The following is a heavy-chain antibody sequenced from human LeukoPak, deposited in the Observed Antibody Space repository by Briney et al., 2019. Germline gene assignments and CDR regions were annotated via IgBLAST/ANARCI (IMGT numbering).Heavy chain of an antibody. CDR1: GFTFSNYA. CDR3: AKGHRASSSYHFDY. J-gene: IGHJ4*02. Sequence: GGSLRLSCATSGFTFSNYAMSWVSPAPGKGLELVSSISGGGDKTYYEDSVKGRFTTSRDKSENTVNLQMNSLRAEDTAVYYCAKGHRASSSYHFDYWGQGSQVTVSS. V-gene: IGHV3-23*01. CDR2: ISGGGDKT.